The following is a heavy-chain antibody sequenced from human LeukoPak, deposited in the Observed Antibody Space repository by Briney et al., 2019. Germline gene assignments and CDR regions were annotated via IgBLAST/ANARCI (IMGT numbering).Heavy chain of an antibody. CDR1: GGSFSGYY. CDR3: ARGKAKDYGDYYYYYYYYMDV. J-gene: IGHJ6*03. V-gene: IGHV4-34*01. Sequence: SETLSLTCAVYGGSFSGYYWSWIRQPPGKGLEWIGEINHSGSTNYNPSLKSRVTISVDTSKNQFSLKLSSVTAADTAVYYCARGKAKDYGDYYYYYYYYMDVWGKGTTVTVSS. D-gene: IGHD4-17*01. CDR2: INHSGST.